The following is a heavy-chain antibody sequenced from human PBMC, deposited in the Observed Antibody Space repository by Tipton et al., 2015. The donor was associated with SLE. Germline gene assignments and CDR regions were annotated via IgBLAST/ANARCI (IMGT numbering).Heavy chain of an antibody. Sequence: GSLRLSCAASGFTFSSYAMSWVRQAPGKGLEWVSAISGSSSYTNYADSVKGRFTISRDNAKNSLYLQMNSLRAEDTAVYYCARGEYYYDSSGSLFDYWGQGTLVTVSS. CDR2: ISGSSSYT. J-gene: IGHJ4*02. CDR3: ARGEYYYDSSGSLFDY. CDR1: GFTFSSYA. V-gene: IGHV3-21*01. D-gene: IGHD3-22*01.